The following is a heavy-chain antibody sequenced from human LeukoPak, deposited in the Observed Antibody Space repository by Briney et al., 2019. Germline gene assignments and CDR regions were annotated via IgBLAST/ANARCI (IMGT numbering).Heavy chain of an antibody. CDR3: AAIRVAARGTSYYYGMDV. J-gene: IGHJ6*02. CDR1: RFTFSTYT. V-gene: IGHV3-15*01. Sequence: GGSLRLSCAASRFTFSTYTMNWVRQAPGKGLEWVGRINSKTDGGTTDYAAPVKGRFTISRDDSQNTLYLQMNSLKTEDTAVYYCAAIRVAARGTSYYYGMDVWGQGTTVTVSS. CDR2: INSKTDGGTT. D-gene: IGHD6-6*01.